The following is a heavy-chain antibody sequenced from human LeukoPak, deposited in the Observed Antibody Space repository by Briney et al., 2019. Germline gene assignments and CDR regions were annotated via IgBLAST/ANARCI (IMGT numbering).Heavy chain of an antibody. D-gene: IGHD4-17*01. J-gene: IGHJ4*02. CDR3: VKDGSTVTTPKFNY. Sequence: GGSLRLSCAASGFTVSSNYMSWVRQAPGKGLGWVSVIYGGGSTYYADSVKGRFTISRDNSKNTLYLQMSSLRAEDTAVYYCVKDGSTVTTPKFNYWGQGTLVTVSS. CDR1: GFTVSSNY. CDR2: IYGGGST. V-gene: IGHV3-66*01.